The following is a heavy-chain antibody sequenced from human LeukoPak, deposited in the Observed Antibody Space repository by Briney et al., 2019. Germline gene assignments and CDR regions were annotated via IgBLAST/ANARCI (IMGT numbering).Heavy chain of an antibody. CDR3: ARDPRILSYYYDSSGYSIDY. CDR2: ISSSSSYI. V-gene: IGHV3-21*01. D-gene: IGHD3-22*01. Sequence: PGGSLRLSRAASGFTFSSYSMNWVRQAPGKGLEWVSTISSSSSYIYYADSVKGRFTISRDNAKNSLYLQMNSLRAEDTAVYYCARDPRILSYYYDSSGYSIDYWGQGTLVTVFS. CDR1: GFTFSSYS. J-gene: IGHJ4*02.